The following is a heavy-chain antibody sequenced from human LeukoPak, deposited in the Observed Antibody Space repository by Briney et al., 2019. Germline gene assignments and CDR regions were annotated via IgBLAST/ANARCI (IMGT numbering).Heavy chain of an antibody. V-gene: IGHV1-24*01. D-gene: IGHD3-9*01. CDR3: ATYDILTGYPGGDAFDI. CDR2: FDPEDGET. J-gene: IGHJ3*02. Sequence: ASVKVSCKVSGYTPTELSMHWVRQAPGKGLEWMGGFDPEDGETIYAQKFQGRVTMTEDTSTDTAYMELSSLGSEDTAVYYCATYDILTGYPGGDAFDIWGQGTMVTVSS. CDR1: GYTPTELS.